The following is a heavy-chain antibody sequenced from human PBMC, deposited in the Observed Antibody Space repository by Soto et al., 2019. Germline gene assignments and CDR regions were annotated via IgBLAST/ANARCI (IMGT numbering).Heavy chain of an antibody. D-gene: IGHD2-15*01. Sequence: PGGSLRLSCAASVFTFSNAWMSCVRHAPGKWLEWVGRIKSKTDGGTTDYAAPVKGRFTISRDDSKNTLYLQMNSLKTEDTAVYYCTLICSGGSCYPGNAFHIWGQATMVTLSS. V-gene: IGHV3-15*01. CDR2: IKSKTDGGTT. CDR1: VFTFSNAW. CDR3: TLICSGGSCYPGNAFHI. J-gene: IGHJ3*02.